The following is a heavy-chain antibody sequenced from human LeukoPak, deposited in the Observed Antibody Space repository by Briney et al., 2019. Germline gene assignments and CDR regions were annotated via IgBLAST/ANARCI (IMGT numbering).Heavy chain of an antibody. CDR3: ARDGSGSPYWYFDL. Sequence: PSETLSLTCTVSGGSISSYYWSWIRQPPGKGLEWIGYIYYNGSTNYNPSLKTRVTISVDTSKNQFSLKLSSVTAADTAVYYCARDGSGSPYWYFDLWGRGTLVTVSS. J-gene: IGHJ2*01. CDR2: IYYNGST. V-gene: IGHV4-59*12. CDR1: GGSISSYY. D-gene: IGHD3-10*01.